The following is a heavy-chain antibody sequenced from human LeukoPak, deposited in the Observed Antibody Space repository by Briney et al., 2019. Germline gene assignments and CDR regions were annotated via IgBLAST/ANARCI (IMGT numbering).Heavy chain of an antibody. CDR2: IYYSGST. CDR1: RGSISSDDYY. D-gene: IGHD2-15*01. V-gene: IGHV4-30-4*01. J-gene: IGHJ4*02. Sequence: PSETLSLTCTVSRGSISSDDYYWSWIRQPPGKGLEWIGFIYYSGSTYYNPSLKSRVTISVDTSKNQFSLKLSSVTAADTAVYYCARGYCSGGSCYPGYFDYWGQGTLVTVSS. CDR3: ARGYCSGGSCYPGYFDY.